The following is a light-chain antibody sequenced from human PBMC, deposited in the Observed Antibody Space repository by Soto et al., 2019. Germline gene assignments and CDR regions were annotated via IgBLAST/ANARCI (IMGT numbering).Light chain of an antibody. J-gene: IGKJ1*01. CDR1: QSFTTSQ. Sequence: EIVLTQSPGTLSLSPGERATLFCRASQSFTTSQLAWYQQRPGQAPSVLIFGASIRATGIPDRFSGSGSGTDFTLIISRREPEDSAVYFCLQYVSSPRTFGQGTTVEIK. CDR3: LQYVSSPRT. CDR2: GAS. V-gene: IGKV3-20*01.